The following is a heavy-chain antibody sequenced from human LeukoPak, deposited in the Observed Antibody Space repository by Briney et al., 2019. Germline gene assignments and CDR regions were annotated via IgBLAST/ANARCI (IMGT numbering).Heavy chain of an antibody. CDR1: GFTFGTYS. CDR2: ITSSSTNI. D-gene: IGHD3-16*02. CDR3: AKGYTFGGVIADYYMDV. Sequence: GGSLRLSCVASGFTFGTYSMNWVRQAPGKGLEWVSYITSSSTNIYYADSVKGRFTISRDNSKNTLYLQMISLRAEDTAVYYCAKGYTFGGVIADYYMDVWGKGTTVTISS. V-gene: IGHV3-48*01. J-gene: IGHJ6*03.